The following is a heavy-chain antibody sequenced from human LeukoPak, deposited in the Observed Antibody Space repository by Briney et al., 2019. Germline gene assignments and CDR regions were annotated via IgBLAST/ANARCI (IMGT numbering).Heavy chain of an antibody. CDR3: AREVAAAGPDYFDY. D-gene: IGHD6-13*01. CDR1: GGSISSSSYY. CDR2: IYYSGST. Sequence: SETLSLTCTVSGGSISSSSYYWSWIRQPPGKGLEWIGYIYYSGSTNYNPSLKSRVTISVDTSKNQFSLKLRSVTAADTAVYYCAREVAAAGPDYFDYWGQGTLVTVSS. V-gene: IGHV4-61*01. J-gene: IGHJ4*02.